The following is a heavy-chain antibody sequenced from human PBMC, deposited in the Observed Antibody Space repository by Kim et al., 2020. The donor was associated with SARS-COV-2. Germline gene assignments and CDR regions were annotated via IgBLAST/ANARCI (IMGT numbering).Heavy chain of an antibody. CDR2: ISYDGSNK. Sequence: GGSLRLSCAASGFTFSSYGMHWVRQAPGKGLEWVAVISYDGSNKYYADSVKGRFTISRDNSKNTLYLQMNSLRAEDTAVYYCAKGGYIVVVPAATADYY. CDR3: AKGGYIVVVPAATADYY. D-gene: IGHD2-2*01. J-gene: IGHJ6*01. V-gene: IGHV3-30*18. CDR1: GFTFSSYG.